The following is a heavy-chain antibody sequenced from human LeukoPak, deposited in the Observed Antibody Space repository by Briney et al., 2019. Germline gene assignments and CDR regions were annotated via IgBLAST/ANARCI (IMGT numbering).Heavy chain of an antibody. Sequence: PSETLSLTCAVYGGSFSDYYWSWIRQPPGKGLEWIGEIYHSGSTNYNPSLKSRVTISVDKSKNQFSLKLSSVTAADTAVYSCSYYDSSGYYYWGQGTLVTVSS. D-gene: IGHD3-22*01. CDR1: GGSFSDYY. CDR2: IYHSGST. J-gene: IGHJ4*02. V-gene: IGHV4-34*03. CDR3: SYYDSSGYYY.